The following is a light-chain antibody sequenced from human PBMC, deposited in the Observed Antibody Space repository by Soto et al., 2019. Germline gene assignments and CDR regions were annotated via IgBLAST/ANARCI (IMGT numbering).Light chain of an antibody. CDR3: QRRTNWLT. Sequence: EIVLTQSPATLPLSPRERATLSCRASQNVSTYLAWYQQKPGQAPRLLIYDASNRATGIPARFSGSGSGTDFTLTISSLEPEDFAVYFCQRRTNWLTFGPGTKVDIK. CDR1: QNVSTY. V-gene: IGKV3-11*01. CDR2: DAS. J-gene: IGKJ3*01.